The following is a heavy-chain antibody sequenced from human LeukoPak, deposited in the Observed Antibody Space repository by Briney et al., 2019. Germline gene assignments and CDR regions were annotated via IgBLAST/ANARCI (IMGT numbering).Heavy chain of an antibody. CDR3: ARQRYSDY. J-gene: IGHJ4*02. Sequence: PGGSLRPSCAASGFTFSRYWMTWVRQAPGKGLEWVANIKEDGSENSYVESVKGRFTISRDNAKNSLYLQLNSLRAEDTAVYFCARQRYSDYWGQGTLVTVSS. CDR2: IKEDGSEN. CDR1: GFTFSRYW. D-gene: IGHD1-1*01. V-gene: IGHV3-7*01.